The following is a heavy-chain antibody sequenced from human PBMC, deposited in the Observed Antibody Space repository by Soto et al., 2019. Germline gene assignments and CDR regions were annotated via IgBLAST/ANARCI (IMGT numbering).Heavy chain of an antibody. CDR1: GGSISSSSHY. V-gene: IGHV4-39*01. CDR2: IYYSGST. Sequence: SETLSLTCTVSGGSISSSSHYWGWIRQPPGKGLEWIGSIYYSGSTYYNPSLKSRVTISVDTSKNQFSLKLSSVTAADTAVYYCARTKYSSGWYDYWGQGTLVTVSS. J-gene: IGHJ4*02. D-gene: IGHD6-19*01. CDR3: ARTKYSSGWYDY.